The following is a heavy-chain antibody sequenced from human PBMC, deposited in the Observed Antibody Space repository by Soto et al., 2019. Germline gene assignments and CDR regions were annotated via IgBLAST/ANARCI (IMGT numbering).Heavy chain of an antibody. D-gene: IGHD5-12*01. CDR1: GYTFRSYA. CDR2: VNPGAGQK. Sequence: QVLLEQAGAEVRKPGASVNVSCKTSGYTFRSYAMHWVRQAPGQRLAWMGWVNPGAGQKKYSAKMHGRVTLPSNASAHTAYKELSRLTSEDTAVYYCVRADGYNFDTWFDPWGQGTLVTVSS. V-gene: IGHV1-3*01. J-gene: IGHJ5*02. CDR3: VRADGYNFDTWFDP.